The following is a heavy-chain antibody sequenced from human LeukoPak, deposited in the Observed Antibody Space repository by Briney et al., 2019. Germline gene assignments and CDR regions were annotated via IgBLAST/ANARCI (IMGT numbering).Heavy chain of an antibody. CDR2: ISYDGSNK. CDR1: GFTFSSYG. J-gene: IGHJ6*03. CDR3: ARSLATSYYYMDV. Sequence: GGSLRLSCAASGFTFSSYGMHWVRQAPGKGLEWVAVISYDGSNKFYADSVKGRFTISRDNSKNTLHLQMNSLRAEDTAVYYCARSLATSYYYMDVWGKGTTVTVSS. D-gene: IGHD5-12*01. V-gene: IGHV3-30*19.